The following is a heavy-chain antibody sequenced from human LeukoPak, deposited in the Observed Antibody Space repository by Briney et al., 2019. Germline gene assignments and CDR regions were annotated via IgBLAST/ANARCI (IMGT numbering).Heavy chain of an antibody. D-gene: IGHD4-17*01. CDR1: GDSFSGYF. Sequence: SETLSLTCTVSGDSFSGYFWTWIRQPPGKGLEWIGEINQCGVRTDNPSLKSRVTISEDPSKKEVSLKLTAVTAADTAVYYGARGHGTVTTGVMLDYWGQGALVTVSS. V-gene: IGHV4-34*01. CDR3: ARGHGTVTTGVMLDY. CDR2: INQCGVR. J-gene: IGHJ4*02.